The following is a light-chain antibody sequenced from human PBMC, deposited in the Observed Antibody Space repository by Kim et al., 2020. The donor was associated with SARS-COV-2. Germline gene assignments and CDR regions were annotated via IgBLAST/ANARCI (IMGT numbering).Light chain of an antibody. CDR1: QSVLWSSNNNNL. CDR3: LQYFKTPFT. CDR2: WAS. V-gene: IGKV4-1*01. Sequence: DIVMTQPPDSLAVSLGERATINRKSSQSVLWSSNNNNLLTWYQQKPGQPPKVLIFWASTRESGVPDRFSASGSGTDFTLTINSVQAEDVAVYYCLQYFKTPFTFGQGTKLEI. J-gene: IGKJ2*01.